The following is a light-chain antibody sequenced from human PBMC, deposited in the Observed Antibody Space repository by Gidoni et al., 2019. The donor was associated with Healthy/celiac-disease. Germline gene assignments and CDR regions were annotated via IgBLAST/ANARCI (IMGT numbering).Light chain of an antibody. J-gene: IGKJ2*01. CDR1: QSISSY. CDR2: AAS. V-gene: IGKV1-39*01. Sequence: DIQMTQSPSSLSASVGDRVTIPCRASQSISSYLNWYQQKPGKAPQLLIYAASSLQSGVPSRFSCSGSGTDFTLTIISLQPEDFATYYCLQSYRTRYTFGQGTKLEIK. CDR3: LQSYRTRYT.